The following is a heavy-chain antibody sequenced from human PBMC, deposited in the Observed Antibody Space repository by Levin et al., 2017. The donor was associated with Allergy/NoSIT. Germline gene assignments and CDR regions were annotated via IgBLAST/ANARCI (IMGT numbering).Heavy chain of an antibody. Sequence: GGSLRLSCAASGFTFSTYTMNWVRQAPGKGLEWVSSISSRSSSRIYYADSVKGRFTISRDNAKNSLYLQMISLRDEDTAVYYCAREAYYDIWTGLPPYYFDYWGQGTLVTVSS. D-gene: IGHD3-9*01. CDR1: GFTFSTYT. CDR2: ISSRSSSRI. J-gene: IGHJ4*02. V-gene: IGHV3-48*02. CDR3: AREAYYDIWTGLPPYYFDY.